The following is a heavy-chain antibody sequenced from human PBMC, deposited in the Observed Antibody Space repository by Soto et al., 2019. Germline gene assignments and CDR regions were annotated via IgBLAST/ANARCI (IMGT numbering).Heavy chain of an antibody. CDR2: IYHGGTT. J-gene: IGHJ4*01. Sequence: SETLSLTCTVSGYSISSGSYWGWIRQPPGKGPEWIASIYHGGTTFYNPSLKSRVTVSVDKSNNQFSMKLRYVTAADTAVYYCAKANVVVVAGSTFDYWGHGNLVTVSS. D-gene: IGHD6-19*01. V-gene: IGHV4-38-2*02. CDR3: AKANVVVVAGSTFDY. CDR1: GYSISSGSY.